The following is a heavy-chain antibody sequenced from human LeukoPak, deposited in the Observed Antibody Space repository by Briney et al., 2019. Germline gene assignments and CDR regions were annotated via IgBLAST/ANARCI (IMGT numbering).Heavy chain of an antibody. CDR3: ARALYDSSGYLTLNDAFDI. Sequence: GGSLRLSCAASGFTFSSYSMNWVRQAPGKGLEWVSYISSSSTIYYADSVKGRFTISRDNAKNSLYLQMNSLRAEDTAVYYCARALYDSSGYLTLNDAFDIWGQGTMVTVSS. D-gene: IGHD3-22*01. CDR1: GFTFSSYS. CDR2: ISSSSTI. J-gene: IGHJ3*02. V-gene: IGHV3-48*04.